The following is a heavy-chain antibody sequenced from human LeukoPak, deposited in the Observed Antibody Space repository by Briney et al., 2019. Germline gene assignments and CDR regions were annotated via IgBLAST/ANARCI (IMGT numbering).Heavy chain of an antibody. V-gene: IGHV3-21*01. J-gene: IGHJ5*02. D-gene: IGHD6-6*01. CDR3: ARGEYSSSSIALDP. CDR2: ISSSSSYI. Sequence: GGSLRLSCVASGFTFSSYSMNWVRQAPGKGLEWVSSISSSSSYIYYADSVKGRFTISRDNAKNSLYLQMNSLRAEDTAVYYCARGEYSSSSIALDPWGQGTLVTVSS. CDR1: GFTFSSYS.